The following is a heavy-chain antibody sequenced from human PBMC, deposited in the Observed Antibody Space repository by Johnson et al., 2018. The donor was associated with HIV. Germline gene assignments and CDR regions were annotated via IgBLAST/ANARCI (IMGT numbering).Heavy chain of an antibody. J-gene: IGHJ3*02. CDR3: AKGMWGHDAFDI. V-gene: IGHV3-7*01. CDR1: GFTFITYW. CDR2: IKQDGSEK. Sequence: MLLVESGGGLVQPGGSLRLSCAASGFTFITYWMSWVRQAPGKGLAWVANIKQDGSEKYYVGSVKGRFTISRDNAKNSLYLQMNTLRAEATAVYYCAKGMWGHDAFDIWGQGTMVTVSS. D-gene: IGHD1-26*01.